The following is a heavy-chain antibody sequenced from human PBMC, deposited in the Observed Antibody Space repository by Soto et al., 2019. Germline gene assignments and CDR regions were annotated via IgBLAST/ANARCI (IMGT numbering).Heavy chain of an antibody. V-gene: IGHV5-51*01. CDR2: IYPGDSDT. D-gene: IGHD3-9*01. CDR3: ARAPYDILTGYYPYYYYYYGMDV. J-gene: IGHJ6*02. Sequence: PGESLKISCKGSGYSFTSYWIGWVRQRPGKGLEGMGIIYPGDSDTRYSPSFQGQVTISADKSISTAYLQWSSLKASDPAMYYCARAPYDILTGYYPYYYYYYGMDVWGQGTTVTVSS. CDR1: GYSFTSYW.